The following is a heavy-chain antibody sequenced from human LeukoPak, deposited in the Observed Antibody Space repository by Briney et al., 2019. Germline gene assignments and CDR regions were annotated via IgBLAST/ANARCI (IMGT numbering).Heavy chain of an antibody. V-gene: IGHV1-8*03. CDR1: GYTFTSYD. D-gene: IGHD1-26*01. CDR3: ARGDLVGADDTNFDY. Sequence: GASVKVSCKASGYTFTSYDINWVRQATGQGLELMGWMNPNSGNTGYAQKFQARVTITRNTSISTAYMELSSLRSEDTAVYYCARGDLVGADDTNFDYWGQGTLVTVSS. J-gene: IGHJ4*02. CDR2: MNPNSGNT.